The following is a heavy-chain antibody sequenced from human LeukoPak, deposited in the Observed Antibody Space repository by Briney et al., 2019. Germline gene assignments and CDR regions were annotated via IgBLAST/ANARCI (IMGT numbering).Heavy chain of an antibody. D-gene: IGHD1-26*01. V-gene: IGHV4-59*01. CDR1: GGSISSYY. J-gene: IGHJ4*02. CDR2: VYYSGST. CDR3: ARGDSGSFSQFDC. Sequence: PSETLSLTCTVSGGSISSYYWSWVRQPPGKGLEWIGYVYYSGSTNYNPSLKSRVTISVDTSKNQFSLKLTSVTAADTAVYYCARGDSGSFSQFDCWGQGTLVTVSS.